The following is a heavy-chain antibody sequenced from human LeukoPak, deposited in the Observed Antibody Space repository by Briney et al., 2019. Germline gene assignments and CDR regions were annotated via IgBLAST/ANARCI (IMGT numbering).Heavy chain of an antibody. CDR3: AKLGGQEVYNYYVGV. Sequence: GGSLRLSCAASGFTFSRYSMNWVRQAPGKGLEWVSYISSKNVIYYADSVKGRFTISRDNAKNSLYLQMNSLRAEDTAVYYCAKLGGQEVYNYYVGVWGKGTTVAVSS. V-gene: IGHV3-48*04. CDR2: ISSKNVI. CDR1: GFTFSRYS. J-gene: IGHJ6*03. D-gene: IGHD3-16*01.